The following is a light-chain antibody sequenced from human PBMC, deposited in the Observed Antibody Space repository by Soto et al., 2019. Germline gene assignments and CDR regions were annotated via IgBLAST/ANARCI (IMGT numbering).Light chain of an antibody. CDR1: QTIGSW. Sequence: DIQMTQSPSTLSASVGDRVTVTCRAGQTIGSWLAWYQQKPGRAPKLLIFDASSLESGVPSRFSGSGSGTEFTLTISSLQPDDFATYYCQHYNSYSEAFGQGTRREIK. CDR3: QHYNSYSEA. CDR2: DAS. V-gene: IGKV1-5*01. J-gene: IGKJ5*01.